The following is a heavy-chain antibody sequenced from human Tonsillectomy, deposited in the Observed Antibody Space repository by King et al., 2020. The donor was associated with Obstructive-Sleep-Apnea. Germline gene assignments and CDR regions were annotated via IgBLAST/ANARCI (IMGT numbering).Heavy chain of an antibody. CDR1: GFTFSSYW. V-gene: IGHV3-74*01. CDR2: INSDGSTT. CDR3: ARDRDCRSTSCFFGMDV. D-gene: IGHD2-2*01. Sequence: EVQLVESGGGLVQPGGSLRLSCAASGFTFSSYWMHWVRQAPGKGLVWVSRINSDGSTTTYAVSVKGRFTISRDNAKNTLHLQMSSLRAEDTAVYFCARDRDCRSTSCFFGMDVWGQGTTVTVSS. J-gene: IGHJ6*02.